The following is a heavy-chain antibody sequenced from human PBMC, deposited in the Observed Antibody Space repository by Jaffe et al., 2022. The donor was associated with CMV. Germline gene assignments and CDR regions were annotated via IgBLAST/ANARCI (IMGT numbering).Heavy chain of an antibody. CDR2: IYHSGKT. CDR3: ARVGGGGFDL. CDR1: GGSISSDYW. Sequence: QVQLQESGPGLVKPSGTLSLTCAVSGGSISSDYWWTWVRQPPGKALEWIGEIYHSGKTNYNPSLEGRLTISVDTPKNLFSLKLTSVTAADTAVYYCARVGGGGFDLWGQGTLVTVSS. D-gene: IGHD3-3*01. V-gene: IGHV4-4*02. J-gene: IGHJ4*02.